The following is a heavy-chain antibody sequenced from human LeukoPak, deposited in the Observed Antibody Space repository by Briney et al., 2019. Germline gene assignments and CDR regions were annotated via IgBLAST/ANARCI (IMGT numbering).Heavy chain of an antibody. CDR1: GYTFTSYG. V-gene: IGHV1-18*01. Sequence: ASVNVSCKASGYTFTSYGICWVRQAPGQGLEWMGWISGYNGKTKYAQKFQGRVTMTTDTSTNTAYMELRSLSSDDTAVYYCARSGGPGYSSGWYGELDYWGQGTLVTVSS. CDR3: ARSGGPGYSSGWYGELDY. CDR2: ISGYNGKT. D-gene: IGHD6-19*01. J-gene: IGHJ4*02.